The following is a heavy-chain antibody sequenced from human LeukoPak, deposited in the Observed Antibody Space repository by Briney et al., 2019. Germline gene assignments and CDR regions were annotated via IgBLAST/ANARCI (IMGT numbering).Heavy chain of an antibody. J-gene: IGHJ3*02. D-gene: IGHD3-22*01. CDR2: IYSGGST. CDR1: GFTVSSNY. CDR3: ARDISSGYYDAFDI. V-gene: IGHV3-66*01. Sequence: GSLRLSCAASGFTVSSNYMSWVRQAPGKGLEWVSIIYSGGSTYYADSVKGRFTISRDNSKNTLYLQMNSLRAEDTAVYYCARDISSGYYDAFDIWGHGTMVTVSS.